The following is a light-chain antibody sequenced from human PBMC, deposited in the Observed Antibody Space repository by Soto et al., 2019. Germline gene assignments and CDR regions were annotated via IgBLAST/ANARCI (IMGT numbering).Light chain of an antibody. Sequence: DIQMTQSPSTLSASVGDRVTITCRASQSSSSWFAGYQQKPWKAPTLLLYDASSLERGFPSRFSGSVSGIVFTLSIMSLQPGDFATYYCQQYNSYPFTFSPGTKVDI. CDR1: QSSSSW. CDR3: QQYNSYPFT. V-gene: IGKV1-5*01. CDR2: DAS. J-gene: IGKJ3*01.